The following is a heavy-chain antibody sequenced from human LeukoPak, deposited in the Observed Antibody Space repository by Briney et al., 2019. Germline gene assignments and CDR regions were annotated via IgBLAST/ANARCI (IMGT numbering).Heavy chain of an antibody. CDR1: GGSISSYY. V-gene: IGHV4-59*01. CDR3: ARERIAVAARWFDP. D-gene: IGHD6-19*01. Sequence: SETLSLTCTVSGGSISSYYWSWIRQPPGKGLEWIGYIYYSGSTNYNPSLKCRVTISVDTSKNQFSLKLSSVTAADTAVYYCARERIAVAARWFDPWGQGTLVTVSS. CDR2: IYYSGST. J-gene: IGHJ5*02.